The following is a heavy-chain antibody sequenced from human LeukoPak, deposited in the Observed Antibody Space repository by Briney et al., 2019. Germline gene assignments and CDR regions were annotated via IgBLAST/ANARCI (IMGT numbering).Heavy chain of an antibody. CDR3: ATDLFRLGYCSSTSCYGGY. J-gene: IGHJ4*02. V-gene: IGHV1-24*01. CDR1: GYTLTELS. CDR2: FDPEDGET. D-gene: IGHD2-2*01. Sequence: GASVKVSCKVSGYTLTELSMHWVRQARGKGLEWMGGFDPEDGETIYAQKFQGRVTMTEDTSTDTAYMELSSLRSEDTAVYYCATDLFRLGYCSSTSCYGGYWGQGTLVTVSS.